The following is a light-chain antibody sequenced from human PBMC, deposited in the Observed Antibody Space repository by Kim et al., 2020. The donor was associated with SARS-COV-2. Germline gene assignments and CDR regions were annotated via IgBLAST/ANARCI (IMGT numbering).Light chain of an antibody. Sequence: DIQMTQSPSTLSASVGGRVTITCRASQSISTWLAWYQQKPGKAPNLLISKASSLESGVPSRFSGSGSGTEFTLTISSLQPDDFATYYCQQYETVSRTFGQGTKVDIK. J-gene: IGKJ1*01. CDR1: QSISTW. CDR2: KAS. CDR3: QQYETVSRT. V-gene: IGKV1-5*03.